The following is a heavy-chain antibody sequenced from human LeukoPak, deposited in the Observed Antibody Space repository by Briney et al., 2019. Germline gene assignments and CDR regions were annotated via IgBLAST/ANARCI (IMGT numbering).Heavy chain of an antibody. CDR3: ARGLSGAPGY. CDR1: GGSISSGGYY. Sequence: SETLSLTCTVSGGSISSGGYYWSWIRQPPGKGLEWIGYIYHSGSTYYNPSLKSRVTISVDRSKNQFSLKLSSVTAADTAVYYCARGLSGAPGYWGQGTLVTVSS. D-gene: IGHD4-17*01. J-gene: IGHJ4*02. CDR2: IYHSGST. V-gene: IGHV4-30-2*01.